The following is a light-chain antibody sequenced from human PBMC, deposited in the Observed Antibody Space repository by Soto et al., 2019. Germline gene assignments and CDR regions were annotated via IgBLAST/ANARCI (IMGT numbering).Light chain of an antibody. J-gene: IGKJ2*01. CDR1: QRISSS. CDR2: AAS. CDR3: QQSYLTPRT. Sequence: DIQMTQSPSSLSASVGDRVTITCRASQRISSSLNWYQYKVGRAPKLLIYAASSLQTGVPSRFSGSGSGTDFTLTISNLQPEDFATYYCQQSYLTPRTFGQGTKLEIK. V-gene: IGKV1-39*01.